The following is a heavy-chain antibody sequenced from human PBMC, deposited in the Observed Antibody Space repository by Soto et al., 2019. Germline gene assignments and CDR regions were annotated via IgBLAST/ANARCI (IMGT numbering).Heavy chain of an antibody. V-gene: IGHV4-34*01. CDR1: GGSFSGYY. CDR2: INDRGSI. CDR3: ARESHDILTGPPWVWYFDL. D-gene: IGHD3-9*01. J-gene: IGHJ2*01. Sequence: QVQLQQWGAGPLRPLETLSLTFGVSGGSFSGYYLAWIRQYPGKGLEWIGEINDRGSINYNPSLKSRVSISVDTSKNHYSLNLRSVTAADTAVYYCARESHDILTGPPWVWYFDLWGRGTLVTVSS.